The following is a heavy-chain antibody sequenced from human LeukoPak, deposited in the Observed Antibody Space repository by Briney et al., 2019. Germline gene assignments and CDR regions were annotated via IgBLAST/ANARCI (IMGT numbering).Heavy chain of an antibody. V-gene: IGHV1-18*01. CDR2: ISAYNGNT. J-gene: IGHJ4*02. CDR3: AITSGSFYYFDY. D-gene: IGHD1-26*01. Sequence: GASVKVSCKASGYTFTSYGISWVRQAPRQGLEWMGWISAYNGNTNYAQKLQGRVTMTTDTSTSTAYMELSRLRSDDTAVYYCAITSGSFYYFDYWGQGTLVTVSS. CDR1: GYTFTSYG.